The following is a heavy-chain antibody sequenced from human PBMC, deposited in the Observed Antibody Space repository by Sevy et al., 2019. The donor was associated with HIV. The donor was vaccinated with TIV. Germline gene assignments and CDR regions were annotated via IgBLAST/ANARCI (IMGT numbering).Heavy chain of an antibody. CDR3: ATHAGIAAAGRVFDY. CDR2: IRNKADSYTT. V-gene: IGHV3-72*01. J-gene: IGHJ4*02. CDR1: GFTFSDHY. Sequence: GGSLRLSCAASGFTFSDHYMEWVRQAPGKGLEWVGRIRNKADSYTTEYAAYVKGRFTISRDDSNNSLYLLMNSLKTEDTAVYYCATHAGIAAAGRVFDYWGQGTLVTVSS. D-gene: IGHD6-13*01.